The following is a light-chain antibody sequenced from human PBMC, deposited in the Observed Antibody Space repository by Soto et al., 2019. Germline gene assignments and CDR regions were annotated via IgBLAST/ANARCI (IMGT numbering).Light chain of an antibody. CDR2: GAS. J-gene: IGKJ1*01. Sequence: EIIFTQSPATLSVSPGERATLSCRASQSVSSNLVWYQQKPGQAPRLLIYGASTRATGIPARFSGSGSGTEFTLTISSLQSEDFAVYYCQQYNNWPPWTFGQGTKVDIK. CDR3: QQYNNWPPWT. V-gene: IGKV3-15*01. CDR1: QSVSSN.